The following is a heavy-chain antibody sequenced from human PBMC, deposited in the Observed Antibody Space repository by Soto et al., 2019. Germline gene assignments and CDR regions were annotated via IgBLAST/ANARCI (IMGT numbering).Heavy chain of an antibody. CDR2: ISAHNGNT. V-gene: IGHV1-18*01. J-gene: IGHJ4*02. Sequence: QVQLVQSGAEVKKPGASVKISCKASGYTFTSYGITWVRQAPGQGLEWMGWISAHNGNTKYAQKLQGRVTMTTDTSTSTAYMEVRSLRSDDTAVYYCARDTAMALPDAWGQGTLVTVSS. CDR3: ARDTAMALPDA. D-gene: IGHD5-18*01. CDR1: GYTFTSYG.